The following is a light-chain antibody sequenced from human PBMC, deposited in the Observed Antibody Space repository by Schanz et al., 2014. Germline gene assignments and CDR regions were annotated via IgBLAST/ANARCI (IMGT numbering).Light chain of an antibody. CDR3: QQLNSYPFT. Sequence: EIVMTQSPATLSVSPGERATLSCRASQSVSSNLAWYQQKPGQAPRLLIYAASTLQSGVPSRFSGSGSGTDFTLTISSLQPEDVATYYCQQLNSYPFTFGPGTKVDIK. V-gene: IGKV3-15*01. CDR2: AAS. CDR1: QSVSSN. J-gene: IGKJ3*01.